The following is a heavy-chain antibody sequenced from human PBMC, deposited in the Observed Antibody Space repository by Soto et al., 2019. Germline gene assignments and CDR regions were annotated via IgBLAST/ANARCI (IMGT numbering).Heavy chain of an antibody. D-gene: IGHD6-13*01. J-gene: IGHJ6*02. CDR2: IYHSGST. V-gene: IGHV4-4*02. CDR1: GGSISSSNW. CDR3: ATGPYSSPGGGMDV. Sequence: KTSETLSLTCAVSGGSISSSNWWSWVRQPPGKGLEWIGEIYHSGSTNYNPSLKSRVTISVDKSKNRFSLKLSSVTAADTAVYYCATGPYSSPGGGMDVWGQGTTVTVSS.